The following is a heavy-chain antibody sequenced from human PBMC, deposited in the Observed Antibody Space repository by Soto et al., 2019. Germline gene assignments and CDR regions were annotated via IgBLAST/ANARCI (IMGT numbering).Heavy chain of an antibody. CDR3: ARARPNVPPNWFAP. J-gene: IGHJ5*02. CDR1: GYTFSAYY. Sequence: QVQLVQSGAEVTKPGASVKVSCRASGYTFSAYYLHWVRQAPGQGLEWMGWINPNRGATKYAQKFQGWGPMTRDTSITTAYMELSRLISDDTAVYYCARARPNVPPNWFAPWGQGTLVTVSS. V-gene: IGHV1-2*04. CDR2: INPNRGAT. D-gene: IGHD7-27*01.